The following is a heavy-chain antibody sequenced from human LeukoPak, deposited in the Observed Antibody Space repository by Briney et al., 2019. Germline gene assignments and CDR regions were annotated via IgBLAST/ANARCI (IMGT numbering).Heavy chain of an antibody. CDR2: INGNGGAT. J-gene: IGHJ3*02. Sequence: GGCLRLSCAASGFSFSSYAMTWVRQAPGKELEWASIINGNGGATYYADSVNGRFTISRDNSKNTLYLQINSLRVEDTAVYYCAKVLSGWPYHGFDMWGQGTMVTVSS. CDR1: GFSFSSYA. V-gene: IGHV3-23*01. CDR3: AKVLSGWPYHGFDM. D-gene: IGHD6-19*01.